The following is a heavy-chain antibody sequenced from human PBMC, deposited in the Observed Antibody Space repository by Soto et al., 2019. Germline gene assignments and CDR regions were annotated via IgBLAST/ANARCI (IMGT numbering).Heavy chain of an antibody. V-gene: IGHV4-59*01. D-gene: IGHD3-3*01. CDR1: GGSISTSY. CDR2: VYYIGST. Sequence: QLQLQESGPGLVKPSETLSLTCTVSGGSISTSYWSWIRQPPGKGLEWLGYVYYIGSTKYNPSLQNRVTISIDTSQNQFSLKLESVSAADTALYYCARDGSGHDFWDGPWYFDSWGQGTLVTVSS. CDR3: ARDGSGHDFWDGPWYFDS. J-gene: IGHJ4*02.